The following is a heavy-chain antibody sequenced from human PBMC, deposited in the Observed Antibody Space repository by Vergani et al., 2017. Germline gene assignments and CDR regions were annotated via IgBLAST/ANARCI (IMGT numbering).Heavy chain of an antibody. V-gene: IGHV4-39*01. Sequence: QLQLQESGPGLVKPSETLSLTCTVSGGSISSSSYYWGWIRQPPGKGLEWIGSIYYSGSTYYNPSLKSRVTISVDTSKNQFSLKLSSVTAADTAVYYCARPGYCSGGSCYYFDYWGQGTLVTVSS. CDR1: GGSISSSSYY. J-gene: IGHJ4*02. CDR3: ARPGYCSGGSCYYFDY. D-gene: IGHD2-15*01. CDR2: IYYSGST.